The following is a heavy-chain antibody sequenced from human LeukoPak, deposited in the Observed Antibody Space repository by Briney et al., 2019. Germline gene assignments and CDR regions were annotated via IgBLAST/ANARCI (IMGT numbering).Heavy chain of an antibody. J-gene: IGHJ4*02. CDR2: INPSGGST. CDR1: GYTFTSYY. V-gene: IGHV1-46*03. Sequence: GASVKVSCKASGYTFTSYYMHWVRQAPGQGLEWMGIINPSGGSTSYAQKFQGRVTMTRDTSTSTVYMELSSLRPEDTAVYYCARPGYCSGGSCYSDYWGQGTLVTVSS. D-gene: IGHD2-15*01. CDR3: ARPGYCSGGSCYSDY.